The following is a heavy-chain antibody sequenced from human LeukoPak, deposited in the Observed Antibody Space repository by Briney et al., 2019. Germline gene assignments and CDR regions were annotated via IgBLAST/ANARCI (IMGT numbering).Heavy chain of an antibody. CDR2: ISGGGETT. V-gene: IGHV3-23*01. CDR1: GFTFNNYA. CDR3: ARDYAGYVGYFFFDY. J-gene: IGHJ4*02. Sequence: GGSLRLSCAASGFTFNNYAMNWVRQAPGKGLEWVSSISGGGETTYYADSAKGRFTISRDNSQNTLYLQMNSLRAEDTAVYYCARDYAGYVGYFFFDYWGQGTPVTVSS. D-gene: IGHD4-17*01.